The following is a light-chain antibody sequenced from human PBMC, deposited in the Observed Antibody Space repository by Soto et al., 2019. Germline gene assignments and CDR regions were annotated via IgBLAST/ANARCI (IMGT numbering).Light chain of an antibody. CDR2: EVI. CDR3: SSYTTSSTVV. J-gene: IGLJ3*02. Sequence: QSALTQPASVSGSPGQSITISWAGTGGDIGAYNYVSWYQQHPGKAPKLMIYEVIRRPSGISNRFSGSKSGNTASLTISTLQAEDEADYYCSSYTTSSTVVFGGGTKLTVL. V-gene: IGLV2-14*01. CDR1: GGDIGAYNY.